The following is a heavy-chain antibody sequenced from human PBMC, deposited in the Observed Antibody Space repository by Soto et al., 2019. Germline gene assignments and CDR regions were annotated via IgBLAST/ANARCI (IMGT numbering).Heavy chain of an antibody. CDR1: GYTFFTYD. V-gene: IGHV1-18*01. Sequence: GASVKVSCKASGYTFFTYDISWVRQAPGQGLEWMGWISTYSGDTKYAQKFQGRVTMTTDTSTTTAYLELRSLRSDDTAVYYCARHHGPTTSEKWFDPWGQGTLVTVSS. CDR2: ISTYSGDT. D-gene: IGHD5-12*01. CDR3: ARHHGPTTSEKWFDP. J-gene: IGHJ5*02.